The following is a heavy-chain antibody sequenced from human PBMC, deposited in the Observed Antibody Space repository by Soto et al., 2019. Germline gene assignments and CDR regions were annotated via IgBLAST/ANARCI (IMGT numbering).Heavy chain of an antibody. CDR3: TTDKERMKSPLVLRFLEGYYYYYGMDV. D-gene: IGHD3-3*01. CDR1: GFTFSNAW. J-gene: IGHJ6*02. Sequence: PGGSLRLSCAASGFTFSNAWMNWVRQAPGKGLEWVGRIKSKTDGGTTDYAAPVKGRFTISRDDSKNTLYLQMNSLKTEDTAVYYCTTDKERMKSPLVLRFLEGYYYYYGMDVWGQGTTVTVSS. V-gene: IGHV3-15*07. CDR2: IKSKTDGGTT.